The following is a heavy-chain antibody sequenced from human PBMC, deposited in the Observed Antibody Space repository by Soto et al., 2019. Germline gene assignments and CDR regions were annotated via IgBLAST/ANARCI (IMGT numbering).Heavy chain of an antibody. Sequence: QVQLQESGPGLVKPSETLSLTCSVSGGSVSSGSYYWSWVRQPPGKGLEWIGYIHYSGLTNYNSSLKSRVTISVDTSTSQFSLNLRSVTAADTAVYYCARDSSGTLDYWGQGTLVTVSS. CDR1: GGSVSSGSYY. D-gene: IGHD1-26*01. V-gene: IGHV4-61*01. J-gene: IGHJ4*02. CDR3: ARDSSGTLDY. CDR2: IHYSGLT.